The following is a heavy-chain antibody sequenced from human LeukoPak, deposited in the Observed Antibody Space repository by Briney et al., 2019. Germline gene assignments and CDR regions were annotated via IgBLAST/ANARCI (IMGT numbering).Heavy chain of an antibody. J-gene: IGHJ4*02. CDR3: ASFGAVTTSDY. CDR2: IYSDGTT. V-gene: IGHV3-53*05. Sequence: PGGSLRLSCAASGFTVSSNYMSWVRQAPGKGLEWVSVIYSDGTTYYADSVKGRFTISRDNSKNTLHLQMNSLRAEDTAVYYCASFGAVTTSDYWGQGTLVTVSS. D-gene: IGHD4-17*01. CDR1: GFTVSSNY.